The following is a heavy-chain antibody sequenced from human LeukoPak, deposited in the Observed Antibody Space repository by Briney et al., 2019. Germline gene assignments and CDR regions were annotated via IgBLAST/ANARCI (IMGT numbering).Heavy chain of an antibody. J-gene: IGHJ4*02. CDR3: AKAVAGYFDY. Sequence: GGSLRLSCAASGFTFSSYWMNWARQAPGKGLEWVASINHNGNVNYYVDSVKGRFTISRDNAKNSLYLQMSNLRAEDTAVYYCAKAVAGYFDYWGQGTLVTVSS. D-gene: IGHD6-19*01. CDR2: INHNGNVN. V-gene: IGHV3-7*03. CDR1: GFTFSSYW.